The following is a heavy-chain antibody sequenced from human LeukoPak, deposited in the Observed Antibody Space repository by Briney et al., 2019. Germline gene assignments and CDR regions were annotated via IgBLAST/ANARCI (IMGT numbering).Heavy chain of an antibody. Sequence: PSETLSLTCTVSGGSISSYYWSWIRQPPGKGLEWIGYIYYSGSTYYNPSLKSRVTISVDTSKNQFSLKLSSVTAADTAVYYCASSYYGSGSYVRWTAYYFDYWGQGTLVTVSS. CDR1: GGSISSYY. CDR2: IYYSGST. J-gene: IGHJ4*02. D-gene: IGHD3-10*01. V-gene: IGHV4-59*01. CDR3: ASSYYGSGSYVRWTAYYFDY.